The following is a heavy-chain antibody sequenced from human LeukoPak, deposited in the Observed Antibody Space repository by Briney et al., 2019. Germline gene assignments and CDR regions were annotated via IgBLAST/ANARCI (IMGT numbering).Heavy chain of an antibody. CDR1: GFTFSSYW. J-gene: IGHJ5*02. CDR2: IKQDGSEK. CDR3: AKDSWGAAAGDWFDP. D-gene: IGHD6-13*01. V-gene: IGHV3-7*03. Sequence: GGSLRLPCAASGFTFSSYWMSWVRQAPGKGLEWVANIKQDGSEKYYVDSVKGRFTISRDNAKNSLYLQMNSLRAEDTAVYYCAKDSWGAAAGDWFDPWGQGTLVTVSS.